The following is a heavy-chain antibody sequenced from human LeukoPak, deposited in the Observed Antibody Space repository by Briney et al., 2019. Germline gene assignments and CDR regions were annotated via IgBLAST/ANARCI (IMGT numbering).Heavy chain of an antibody. CDR1: GGSVSSYY. CDR2: IYYSGST. CDR3: ARESSSSWEYYYYGMDV. D-gene: IGHD6-13*01. J-gene: IGHJ6*02. Sequence: SETLSPTCTVSGGSVSSYYWSWIRQPPGKGLEWIGYIYYSGSTNYNPSLKSRVTISVDTSKNQFSLKLSSVTAADTAVYYCARESSSSWEYYYYGMDVWGQGTTVTVSS. V-gene: IGHV4-59*02.